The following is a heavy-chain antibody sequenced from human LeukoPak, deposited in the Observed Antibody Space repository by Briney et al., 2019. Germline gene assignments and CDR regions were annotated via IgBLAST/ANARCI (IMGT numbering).Heavy chain of an antibody. J-gene: IGHJ4*02. Sequence: GGSLRLSCAASVFTFSSCAMHWVRQAPGKGLEWVAVISYDGGNKYYADSVKGRFTISRDNSKNTLYLQMNSLRAEDTAVYYCAKGHIMITFGGVIVTLPLDYWGQGTLVTVSS. D-gene: IGHD3-16*02. V-gene: IGHV3-30*04. CDR1: VFTFSSCA. CDR2: ISYDGGNK. CDR3: AKGHIMITFGGVIVTLPLDY.